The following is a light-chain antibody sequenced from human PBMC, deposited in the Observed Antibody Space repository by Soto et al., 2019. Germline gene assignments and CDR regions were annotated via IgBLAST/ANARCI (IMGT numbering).Light chain of an antibody. J-gene: IGLJ2*01. CDR2: DVT. CDR3: CSYTDIALDVV. V-gene: IGLV2-14*01. Sequence: QSALTQPASVSGSPGQSITISCTGPSSDLGDYDYVSWYQHLPGKAPKLLIFDVTHRPSGVSDRFSGSKSGNTNSLTISGVRPEDEADYYCCSYTDIALDVVFGGGTKLTVL. CDR1: SSDLGDYDY.